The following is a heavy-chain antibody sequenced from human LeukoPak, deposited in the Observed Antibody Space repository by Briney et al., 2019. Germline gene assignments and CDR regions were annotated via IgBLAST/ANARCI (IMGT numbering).Heavy chain of an antibody. Sequence: SETLSLTCTVSGGSISRSSYYWGWIRQPPGKGLEWIGSIYHSGSTYYNPSLKSRVTISVDTSKNQFSLKLSSVTAADTAVYYCARVQYFDNGGYWNLDYWGQGTLVTVSS. J-gene: IGHJ4*02. CDR3: ARVQYFDNGGYWNLDY. V-gene: IGHV4-39*07. CDR1: GGSISRSSYY. D-gene: IGHD3-22*01. CDR2: IYHSGST.